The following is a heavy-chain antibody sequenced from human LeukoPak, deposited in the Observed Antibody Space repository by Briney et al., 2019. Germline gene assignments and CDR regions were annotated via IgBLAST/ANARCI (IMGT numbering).Heavy chain of an antibody. V-gene: IGHV4-4*07. D-gene: IGHD4-17*01. CDR2: IYTSGTT. CDR3: ARLSTVTTSFDY. J-gene: IGHJ4*02. CDR1: GGSISSYY. Sequence: PSETLSLTCTVSGGSISSYYWSWIRQPAGKGLEWIGRIYTSGTTHYNPSLKSRVTMSVDTSKNQFSLKLSSVTAADTAVYYCARLSTVTTSFDYWGQGTLVTVSS.